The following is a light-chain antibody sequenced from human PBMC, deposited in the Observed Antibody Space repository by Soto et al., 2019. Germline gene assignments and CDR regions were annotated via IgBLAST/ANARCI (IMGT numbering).Light chain of an antibody. J-gene: IGKJ1*01. V-gene: IGKV3-20*01. Sequence: EIVLTQSPGTLSLSPGERATLSCRASQSVSSSYLAWYQQKPGQAPRLLIYGASSRATGIPARFSGSGSGTDFSLTISRLEPEDFAVYYCPQYGSSLWTFGQGTKVEIK. CDR2: GAS. CDR3: PQYGSSLWT. CDR1: QSVSSSY.